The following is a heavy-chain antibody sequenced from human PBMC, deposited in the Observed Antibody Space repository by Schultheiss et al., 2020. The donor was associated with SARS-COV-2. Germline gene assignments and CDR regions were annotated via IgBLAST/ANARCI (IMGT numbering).Heavy chain of an antibody. D-gene: IGHD6-19*01. J-gene: IGHJ6*02. CDR1: GFTFSSYE. V-gene: IGHV3-30-3*01. Sequence: GGPLRLSCAASGFTFSSYEMNWVRQAPGKGLEWVAVISYDGSNKYYADSVKGRFTISRDNSKNTLYLQMNSLRSDDTAVYYCAREGYGSGFVIYYYYGMDVWGQGTTVTVSS. CDR2: ISYDGSNK. CDR3: AREGYGSGFVIYYYYGMDV.